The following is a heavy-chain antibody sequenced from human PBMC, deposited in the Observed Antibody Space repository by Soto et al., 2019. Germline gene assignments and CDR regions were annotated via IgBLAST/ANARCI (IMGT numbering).Heavy chain of an antibody. CDR1: GASISNSFYY. D-gene: IGHD3-22*01. J-gene: IGHJ1*01. CDR3: ARLKVVTETPFQH. V-gene: IGHV4-39*01. Sequence: QVQLQESGPGLVKPSETLSLTCTVSGASISNSFYYWGWIRQPPGKGLEWIGSIHYSGSTYYNPSLNSRVTISVDTSKNQFSLKVSSVTAADTAVYYCARLKVVTETPFQHWGQGTLVTVSS. CDR2: IHYSGST.